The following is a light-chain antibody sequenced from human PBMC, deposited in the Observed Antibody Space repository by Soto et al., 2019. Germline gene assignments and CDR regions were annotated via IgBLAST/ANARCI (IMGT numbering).Light chain of an antibody. CDR1: QDIKVA. J-gene: IGKJ5*01. Sequence: AIQVTQSPSSLSASVGDRVTITCRASQDIKVALAWYQQKPGKAPKPLIFDVSTLETGVPARFSGGGSGTEFTLTISSLQPEDFGTYFCQQFNSYPIIFGHGTRLEIK. CDR3: QQFNSYPII. V-gene: IGKV1-13*02. CDR2: DVS.